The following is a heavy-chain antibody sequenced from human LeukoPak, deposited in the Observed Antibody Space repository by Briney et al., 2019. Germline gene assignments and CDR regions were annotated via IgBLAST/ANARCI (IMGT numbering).Heavy chain of an antibody. CDR3: AKSGGYKTIYYYYGMDV. D-gene: IGHD5-24*01. Sequence: PGGSLRLSCAASGFTFSSYAMSWVRQAPGKGLEWVAVISYDGSDKYYGDSVKGRFTISRDNSKNTLYPQMNSLRADDTAVYYCAKSGGYKTIYYYYGMDVWGQGTTVTVSS. V-gene: IGHV3-30*18. J-gene: IGHJ6*02. CDR2: ISYDGSDK. CDR1: GFTFSSYA.